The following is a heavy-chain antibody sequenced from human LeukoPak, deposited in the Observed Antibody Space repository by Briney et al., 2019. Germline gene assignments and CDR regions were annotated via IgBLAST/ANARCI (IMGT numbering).Heavy chain of an antibody. J-gene: IGHJ6*02. CDR1: GFTFSSYA. Sequence: GGSLRLPCAASGFTFSSYAMHWVRQAPGKGLEWVAVISYDGSSKYYADSVKGRFTISRDNSKNTLYLQMNSLRAEDTAVYYCARGGGLDVWGQGATVTVSS. CDR3: ARGGGLDV. CDR2: ISYDGSSK. V-gene: IGHV3-30*04. D-gene: IGHD3-16*01.